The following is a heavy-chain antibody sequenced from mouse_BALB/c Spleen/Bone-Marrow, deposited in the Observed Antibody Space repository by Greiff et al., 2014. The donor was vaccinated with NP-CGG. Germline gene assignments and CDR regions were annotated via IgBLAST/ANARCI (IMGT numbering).Heavy chain of an antibody. CDR3: ARAITDAMDY. J-gene: IGHJ4*01. D-gene: IGHD2-4*01. CDR1: GYAFTNYL. Sequence: VQLVESGAELVRPGTSVKVSCKGSGYAFTNYLIEWVTQRPGQGLEWIGVINSGSGGTKYNEKFKGKATLTADKSSSTAYMQLSSLTSDDSAVYFCARAITDAMDYWGQGTSVTVSS. CDR2: INSGSGGT. V-gene: IGHV1-54*01.